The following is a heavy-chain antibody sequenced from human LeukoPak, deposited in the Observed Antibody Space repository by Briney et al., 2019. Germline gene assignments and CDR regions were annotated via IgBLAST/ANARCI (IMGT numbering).Heavy chain of an antibody. CDR3: ARGSPEYQLLHYFDY. D-gene: IGHD2-2*01. V-gene: IGHV3-21*01. CDR1: GFTFSSYS. Sequence: PGGSLRLSCAASGFTFSSYSMNWVRQAPGKGLEWVSSISSSSSYIYYADSVKGRFTISRDNAKNSLYLQMNSLRAEDTAVYYCARGSPEYQLLHYFDYWGQGTLATVSS. J-gene: IGHJ4*02. CDR2: ISSSSSYI.